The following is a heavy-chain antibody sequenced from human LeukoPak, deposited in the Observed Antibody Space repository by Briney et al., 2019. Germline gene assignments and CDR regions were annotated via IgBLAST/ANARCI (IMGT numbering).Heavy chain of an antibody. CDR2: ISGSGGSGGST. V-gene: IGHV3-23*01. D-gene: IGHD6-13*01. J-gene: IGHJ4*02. CDR3: AKDNVEQQLVRDFDY. Sequence: GGSLRLSCAASGFTFSNYAMSWVRQAPGKGLEWVSSISGSGGSGGSTYYADSVKGRFTISRDNSKNTLYLQMNSLRAEDTAVYYCAKDNVEQQLVRDFDYWGQGTLVTVSS. CDR1: GFTFSNYA.